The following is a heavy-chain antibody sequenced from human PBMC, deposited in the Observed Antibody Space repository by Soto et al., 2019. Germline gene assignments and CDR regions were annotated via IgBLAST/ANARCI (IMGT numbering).Heavy chain of an antibody. CDR2: IIPIFPTP. Sequence: QVQLVQSGAEVKKPGSSVTVSCKASGGTFGNSAISWVRQAPGQGLEWMGGIIPIFPTPDYAQKFQGRVTFTPNEPTNTPNMELTSLISEDTAVYYFARINDRLQLEGNYSYGMDVCSKGTPVTVSS. D-gene: IGHD5-12*01. CDR1: GGTFGNSA. V-gene: IGHV1-69*05. CDR3: ARINDRLQLEGNYSYGMDV. J-gene: IGHJ6*04.